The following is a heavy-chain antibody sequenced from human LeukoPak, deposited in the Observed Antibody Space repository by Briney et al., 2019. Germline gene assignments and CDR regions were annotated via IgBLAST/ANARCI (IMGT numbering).Heavy chain of an antibody. J-gene: IGHJ4*02. D-gene: IGHD2-8*01. Sequence: GASVKVSCKASGYTFTSYGISWVRQAPGQGLEWMGWISAYNGNTNYAQKLQGRVTMTTDTSTSTAYMELRSLRSDDTAVYYCARVIRPGRGSVSNFDYWGQGTLVTVSS. CDR1: GYTFTSYG. CDR3: ARVIRPGRGSVSNFDY. V-gene: IGHV1-18*01. CDR2: ISAYNGNT.